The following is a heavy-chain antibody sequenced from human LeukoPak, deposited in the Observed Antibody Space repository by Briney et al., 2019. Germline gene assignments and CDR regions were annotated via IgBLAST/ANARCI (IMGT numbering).Heavy chain of an antibody. CDR3: AKAIAVAGGNDY. J-gene: IGHJ4*02. Sequence: GGSLRLSCAASGFTFSSYAMSWVRQAPGKGLEWVSAISGSGGSTYYADSVKGRFTISRDNSKSTLYLQMNSLRAEDTAVYYCAKAIAVAGGNDYWGQGTLVTVSS. CDR2: ISGSGGST. D-gene: IGHD6-19*01. CDR1: GFTFSSYA. V-gene: IGHV3-23*01.